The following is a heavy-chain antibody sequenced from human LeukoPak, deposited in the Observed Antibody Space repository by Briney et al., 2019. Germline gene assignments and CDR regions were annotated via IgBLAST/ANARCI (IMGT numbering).Heavy chain of an antibody. CDR1: GYTLTELS. Sequence: ASVKVSCKVSGYTLTELSMHWVRQAPGKGPEWMGGFDPEDGETIYAQKFQGRVTMTEDTPTDTAYMELSSLRSEDTAVYYCATGYGPMVQGVIIYYWGQGTLVTISS. J-gene: IGHJ4*02. D-gene: IGHD3-10*01. V-gene: IGHV1-24*01. CDR2: FDPEDGET. CDR3: ATGYGPMVQGVIIYY.